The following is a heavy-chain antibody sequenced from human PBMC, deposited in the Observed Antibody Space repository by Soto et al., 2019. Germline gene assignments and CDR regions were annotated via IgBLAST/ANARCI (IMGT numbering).Heavy chain of an antibody. D-gene: IGHD2-2*01. CDR1: GFTFSTYG. CDR2: VSYDGSNT. CDR3: AKCGSTTSCYFDS. V-gene: IGHV3-30*18. J-gene: IGHJ4*02. Sequence: PGGSLRLSCAASGFTFSTYGMHWVRQAPGQGLEWVALVSYDGSNTYCPDSVQGRFTISRDNSKNTLYLQMNSLRTEDTAFYYCAKCGSTTSCYFDSWGQGTQVTVSS.